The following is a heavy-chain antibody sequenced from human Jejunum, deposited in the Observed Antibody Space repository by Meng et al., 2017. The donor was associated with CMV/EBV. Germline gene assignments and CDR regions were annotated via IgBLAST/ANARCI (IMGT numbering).Heavy chain of an antibody. CDR1: GFTVSTNY. Sequence: AAPGFTVSTNYMNWVRQAPGKGLEWVSVIYSGGSTYYAESVKGRFTISRDNSKNTLYLQMSSLRAEDTAVYYCARQEWFDYGLDVWGQGTTVTVSS. V-gene: IGHV3-66*02. CDR3: ARQEWFDYGLDV. CDR2: IYSGGST. D-gene: IGHD3-10*01. J-gene: IGHJ6*02.